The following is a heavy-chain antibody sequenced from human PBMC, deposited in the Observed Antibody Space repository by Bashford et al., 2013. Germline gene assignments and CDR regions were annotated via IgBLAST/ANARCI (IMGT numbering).Heavy chain of an antibody. J-gene: IGHJ4*02. Sequence: GSLRLSCAASGFTFTSAWMGWVRQAPGQGLEWVGRIKSKFDGETTDYAAPVQGRFTISRDDSINILYLQMNSLKTEDTGVYYCTIDVADDTNTFDFWGQGMLVTVSS. D-gene: IGHD2-21*01. CDR1: GFTFTSAW. CDR2: IKSKFDGETT. CDR3: TIDVADDTNTFDF. V-gene: IGHV3-15*01.